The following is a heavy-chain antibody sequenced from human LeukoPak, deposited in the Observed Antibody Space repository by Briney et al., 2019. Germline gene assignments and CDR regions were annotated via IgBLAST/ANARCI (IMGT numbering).Heavy chain of an antibody. CDR3: AKDSAGYCSSTSCYIFDY. V-gene: IGHV3-33*06. J-gene: IGHJ4*02. CDR1: GFTFSSYG. D-gene: IGHD2-2*02. Sequence: GKSLTLSCAVSGFTFSSYGMHWVRQAPGKGLEWVAVIWYDGSNKYYADSVKGGFTISRDNSKNPLYLQMPSVRAEDTAVYYCAKDSAGYCSSTSCYIFDYWGQGTLVTVSS. CDR2: IWYDGSNK.